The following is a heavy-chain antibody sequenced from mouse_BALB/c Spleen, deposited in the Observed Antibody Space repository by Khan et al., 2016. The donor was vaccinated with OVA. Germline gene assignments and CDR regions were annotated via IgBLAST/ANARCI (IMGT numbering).Heavy chain of an antibody. J-gene: IGHJ3*01. D-gene: IGHD2-1*01. V-gene: IGHV1S56*01. CDR3: ARECYYGNYRAWCAY. CDR2: IYPGNVNT. CDR1: GYSFTSYY. Sequence: QVQLQQSGPEVVKPGASVRISCKASGYSFTSYYINWVKQRPGQGLEWIGWIYPGNVNTKYNENFKGKATLTADKSSSTAYMHLSSLTSEASAVDCCARECYYGNYRAWCAYWGQGTLVTVSA.